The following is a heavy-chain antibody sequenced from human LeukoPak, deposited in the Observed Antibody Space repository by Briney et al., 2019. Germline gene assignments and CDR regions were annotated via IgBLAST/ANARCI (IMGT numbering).Heavy chain of an antibody. CDR2: IYPGDSDT. CDR1: GYSFTSYW. Sequence: GESLKICCKGSGYSFTSYWIGWVRQMPGKGLEWMGIIYPGDSDTRYSSSFQGHVTISADKSISIAYLKWSSLKASDTAMYYCARHSTIHCSSTSCEGGWFDPWGQGTLVTVSS. D-gene: IGHD2-2*01. J-gene: IGHJ5*02. V-gene: IGHV5-51*01. CDR3: ARHSTIHCSSTSCEGGWFDP.